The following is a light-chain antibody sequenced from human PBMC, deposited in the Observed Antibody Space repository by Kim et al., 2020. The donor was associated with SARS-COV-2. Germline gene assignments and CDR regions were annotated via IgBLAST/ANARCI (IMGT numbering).Light chain of an antibody. J-gene: IGLJ2*01. V-gene: IGLV10-54*01. Sequence: LTQPPSVSKGLRQTATLTCTGNSNNVGNQGAAWLQQHQGHPPKLLSYRNNNRPSGISERLSASRSGNTASLTITGLQPEDEADYYCSAWDSSLSDRVFGGGTQLTVL. CDR3: SAWDSSLSDRV. CDR1: SNNVGNQG. CDR2: RNN.